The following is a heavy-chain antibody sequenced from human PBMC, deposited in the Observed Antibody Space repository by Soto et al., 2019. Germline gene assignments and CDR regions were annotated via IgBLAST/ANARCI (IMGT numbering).Heavy chain of an antibody. CDR1: CGSISSSSYY. Sequence: SETLSLTCTFSCGSISSSSYYWGWIRQPPGKGLEWIGSIYYSGSTYYNPSLKSRVTISVDTSKNQFSLKLSSVTAADTAVYYCAREEKDPRDYYYYYGMDVWGQGTTVTVSS. CDR3: AREEKDPRDYYYYYGMDV. J-gene: IGHJ6*02. V-gene: IGHV4-39*02. CDR2: IYYSGST.